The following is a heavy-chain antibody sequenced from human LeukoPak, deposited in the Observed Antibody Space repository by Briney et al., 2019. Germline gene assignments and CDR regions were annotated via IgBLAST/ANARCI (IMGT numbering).Heavy chain of an antibody. CDR2: ISSSSSYI. D-gene: IGHD3-22*01. Sequence: GGPLRLSCAASGFTFSSYSMNWVRQAPGKGLEWVSSISSSSSYIYYADSVKGRFTISRDNAKNSLYLQMNSLRAEDTAVYYCARDTYYYDSSGYYYWGQGTLVTVSS. J-gene: IGHJ4*02. CDR3: ARDTYYYDSSGYYY. V-gene: IGHV3-21*01. CDR1: GFTFSSYS.